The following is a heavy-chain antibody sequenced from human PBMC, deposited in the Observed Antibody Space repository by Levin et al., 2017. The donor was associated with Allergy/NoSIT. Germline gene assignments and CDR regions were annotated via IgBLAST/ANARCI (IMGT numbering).Heavy chain of an antibody. D-gene: IGHD2/OR15-2a*01. V-gene: IGHV1-2*02. CDR3: ARVSNSQTREFLY. CDR1: GYTLADQY. Sequence: ASVKVSCKASGYTLADQYMHWVRQAPGQGLEWMGWINPGSGATNYAQKFQGRVTMTRDMSIKTAYMELSSLTSDDTALYYCARVSNSQTREFLYWGQGTLVTVSS. CDR2: INPGSGAT. J-gene: IGHJ4*02.